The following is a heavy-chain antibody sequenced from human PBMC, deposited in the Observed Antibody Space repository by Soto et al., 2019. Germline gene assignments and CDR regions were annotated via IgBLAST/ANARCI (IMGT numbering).Heavy chain of an antibody. Sequence: QVQLVQSGAEVKKPGSSVKVSCKASGGTFSSYAISWVRQAPGQGLEWMGGIIPIFGTANYAQKFQGRVTITADESTSTAYMEVSSLRSEDTAVYYCARGHCSSTSCYTSSYYYYYGMDVWGQGTTVTVSS. CDR3: ARGHCSSTSCYTSSYYYYYGMDV. CDR2: IIPIFGTA. V-gene: IGHV1-69*01. J-gene: IGHJ6*02. D-gene: IGHD2-2*02. CDR1: GGTFSSYA.